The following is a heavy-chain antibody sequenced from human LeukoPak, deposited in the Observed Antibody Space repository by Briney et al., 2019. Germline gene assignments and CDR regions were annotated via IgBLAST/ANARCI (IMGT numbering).Heavy chain of an antibody. J-gene: IGHJ4*02. CDR3: ARGGTMVRDRFDY. Sequence: SETLSLTCTVSGGSISSYYWSWIRQPPGKGLEWIGYNYYSGSTNYNPSRKSRVTISVDTSKNQFSLKLSSVTAADTAVYYCARGGTMVRDRFDYWGQGTLVTVSS. D-gene: IGHD3-10*01. CDR1: GGSISSYY. V-gene: IGHV4-59*01. CDR2: NYYSGST.